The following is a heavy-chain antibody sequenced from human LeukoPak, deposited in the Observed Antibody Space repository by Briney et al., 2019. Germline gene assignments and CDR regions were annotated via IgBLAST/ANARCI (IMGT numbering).Heavy chain of an antibody. Sequence: GGSLRLSCTASGFTVSSKYMSWVRQAPGKGLKWVSVIYSGGTTYYADSVKGRFTISRDNSKNTLYLQMNSLRAEDTAVYYCTRGDYYDSGGYYFLFDYWGQGTLVAVSS. CDR1: GFTVSSKY. CDR2: IYSGGTT. V-gene: IGHV3-66*01. J-gene: IGHJ4*02. CDR3: TRGDYYDSGGYYFLFDY. D-gene: IGHD3-22*01.